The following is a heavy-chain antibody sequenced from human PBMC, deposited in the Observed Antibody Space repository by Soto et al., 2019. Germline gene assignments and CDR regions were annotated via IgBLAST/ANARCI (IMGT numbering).Heavy chain of an antibody. J-gene: IGHJ5*02. D-gene: IGHD1-26*01. CDR2: IDHRDSQP. Sequence: PGESPKTYCTGLGYTFTTFWISWVRQMPGKGLEWMGRIDHRDSQPNYSPSFQGHVTISVDKSISTAYLQWDSLKASDTAMYYCARLFCSTDTCDCWFDPWGQGTLVTVSS. CDR1: GYTFTTFW. CDR3: ARLFCSTDTCDCWFDP. V-gene: IGHV5-10-1*01.